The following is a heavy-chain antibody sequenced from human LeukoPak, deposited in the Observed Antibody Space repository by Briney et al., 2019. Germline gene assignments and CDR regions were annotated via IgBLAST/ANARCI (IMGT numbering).Heavy chain of an antibody. CDR1: GYTFTGYY. Sequence: ASVKVSCKASGYTFTGYYMHWVRQAPGQGLEWMGWINPNSGDTNYAQKFQGRVTMTRDTSISTGYMELSSLRSEDTAVYYCARGRFRWELEIRDFDYWGQGTLVTVSS. D-gene: IGHD1-26*01. CDR3: ARGRFRWELEIRDFDY. CDR2: INPNSGDT. J-gene: IGHJ4*02. V-gene: IGHV1-2*02.